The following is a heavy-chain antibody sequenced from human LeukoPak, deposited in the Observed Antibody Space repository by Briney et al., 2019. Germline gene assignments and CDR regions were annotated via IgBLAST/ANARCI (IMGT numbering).Heavy chain of an antibody. CDR2: ISAYNGNT. CDR3: AREAPGSGSYYRPRYYFDY. CDR1: GYTFTSYG. Sequence: GASVNVSCKASGYTFTSYGISWVRQAPGQGLEWMGWISAYNGNTNYAQKLQGRVTMTTDTSTSTAYMELRSLRSDDTAVYYCAREAPGSGSYYRPRYYFDYWGQGTLVTVSS. D-gene: IGHD3-10*01. J-gene: IGHJ4*02. V-gene: IGHV1-18*04.